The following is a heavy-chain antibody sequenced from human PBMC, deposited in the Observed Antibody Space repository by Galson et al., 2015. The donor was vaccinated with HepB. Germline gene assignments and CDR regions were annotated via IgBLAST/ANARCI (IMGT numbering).Heavy chain of an antibody. D-gene: IGHD2-2*01. CDR2: ISGSGGST. J-gene: IGHJ4*02. CDR1: GFTLRSYA. CDR3: ARGTPAAYFDS. Sequence: SLRLSCAASGFTLRSYAMSWVRQAPGKGLEWVSAISGSGGSTYYADSVKGRFIISRDNSKNMLFLQMSSLRAEDTALYYCARGTPAAYFDSWGQGALVTVSA. V-gene: IGHV3-23*01.